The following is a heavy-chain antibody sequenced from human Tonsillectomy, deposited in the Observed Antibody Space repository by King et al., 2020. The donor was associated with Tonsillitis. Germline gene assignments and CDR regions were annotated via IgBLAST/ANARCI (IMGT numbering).Heavy chain of an antibody. V-gene: IGHV3-23*04. CDR2: VGGSGGSV. J-gene: IGHJ6*02. CDR3: AKERDVIIMVSQGMDV. Sequence: VQLVESGGGLVQPGGSLRVSCAASGFTFSSYAMNWVRQAPGKGLEWVAGVGGSGGSVNYADSVKGRFTISRDNSKNTLYLQMDSLRAGDTAVYYCAKERDVIIMVSQGMDVWGQGTSVTVAS. CDR1: GFTFSSYA. D-gene: IGHD2-8*01.